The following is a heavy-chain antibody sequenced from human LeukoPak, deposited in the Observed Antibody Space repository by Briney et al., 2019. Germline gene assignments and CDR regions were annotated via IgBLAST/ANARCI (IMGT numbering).Heavy chain of an antibody. Sequence: PSETLSLTCTVSGGSISSYYWSWIRQPAGKGLEWIGRIYTSGSTNYNPSLKSRVTMSVDTSKNQFSLKLSSVTAADTAVYYCARLSAPAAMNGANYYGMDVWGQGTTVTVSS. J-gene: IGHJ6*02. CDR1: GGSISSYY. CDR3: ARLSAPAAMNGANYYGMDV. V-gene: IGHV4-4*07. D-gene: IGHD2-2*01. CDR2: IYTSGST.